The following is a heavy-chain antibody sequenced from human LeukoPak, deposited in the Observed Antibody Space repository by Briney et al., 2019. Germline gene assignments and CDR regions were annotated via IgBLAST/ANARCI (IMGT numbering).Heavy chain of an antibody. J-gene: IGHJ5*02. V-gene: IGHV3-21*01. CDR1: GFTFSSFS. Sequence: GGSLSLPGEASGFTFSSFSRTWFRKPPGKGREWVPSISSSSSYIYYADSVKGRFTISRDNAKNSLYLQMNSLRAEDTAVYYCAREYYDYVWGSRSDWFDPWGQGTLVTVSS. D-gene: IGHD3-16*01. CDR2: ISSSSSYI. CDR3: AREYYDYVWGSRSDWFDP.